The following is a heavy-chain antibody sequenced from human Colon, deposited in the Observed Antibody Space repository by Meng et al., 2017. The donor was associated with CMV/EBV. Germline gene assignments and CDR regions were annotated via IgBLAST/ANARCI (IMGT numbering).Heavy chain of an antibody. D-gene: IGHD3-3*01. CDR2: INQSGST. CDR1: GGSLSGYY. Sequence: QVQLQQGGAGLLKTSATLSLTCGVSGGSLSGYYWTWIRQSPGKGPEWIGEINQSGSTNYNPSLKGRVTVSVDTSKNQFSLRVTSVTAADSALYYCAREAGPFFGVIVYDSWGQGTLVTVSS. V-gene: IGHV4-34*01. J-gene: IGHJ4*02. CDR3: AREAGPFFGVIVYDS.